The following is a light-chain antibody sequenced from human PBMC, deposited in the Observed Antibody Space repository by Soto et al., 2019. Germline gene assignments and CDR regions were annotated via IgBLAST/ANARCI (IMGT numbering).Light chain of an antibody. V-gene: IGKV1-12*01. CDR3: EQASSFPPT. CDR2: ATS. Sequence: DIQMTQSPSSVSASVGDRVTITCRASQYISTWLAWYQQKPGKAPQLLIYATSTLRSGVPSRFSGSGSGTDFPLTISSLQAEDFATYYCEQASSFPPTFGQGTKV. CDR1: QYISTW. J-gene: IGKJ1*01.